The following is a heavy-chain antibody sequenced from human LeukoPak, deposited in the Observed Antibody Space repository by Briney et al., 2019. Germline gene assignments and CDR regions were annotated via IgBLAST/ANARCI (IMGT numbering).Heavy chain of an antibody. Sequence: PGGSLRLSCAASGFTFSSYGMHWVRQAPGKGLEWVAFIRYDGSNKYYADPVKGRFTISRDNSKNTLYLQMNSLRAEDTAVYYCAKGPEYQLLWRGGADYWGQGTLVTVSS. V-gene: IGHV3-30*02. CDR2: IRYDGSNK. J-gene: IGHJ4*02. D-gene: IGHD2-2*01. CDR3: AKGPEYQLLWRGGADY. CDR1: GFTFSSYG.